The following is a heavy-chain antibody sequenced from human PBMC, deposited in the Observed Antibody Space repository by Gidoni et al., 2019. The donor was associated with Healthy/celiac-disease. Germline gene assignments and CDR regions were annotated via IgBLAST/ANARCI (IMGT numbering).Heavy chain of an antibody. CDR3: ARDSGTSSSWYGWFDP. V-gene: IGHV4-59*01. CDR1: GCPFSSYY. D-gene: IGHD6-13*01. J-gene: IGHJ5*02. Sequence: QVQLPESGPGLVKPSETLSLTCPVSGCPFSSYYWSWIRQPPGKGLEWIGYIYYSGSTNYNPSLKSRVTISVDTSKNQFSLELSSVTAADTAVYYCARDSGTSSSWYGWFDPWGQGTLVTVSS. CDR2: IYYSGST.